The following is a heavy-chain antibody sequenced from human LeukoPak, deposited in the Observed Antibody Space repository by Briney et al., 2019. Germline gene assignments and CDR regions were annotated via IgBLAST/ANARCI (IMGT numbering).Heavy chain of an antibody. CDR1: GYTFTGYY. CDR3: ARVDSSGWYENWFDP. V-gene: IGHV1-2*02. Sequence: ASVKVSCKASGYTFTGYYMHWVRQAPGQGLEWMGWINPNSGGTNYAQKFQGRVTMTRDTSISTAYMELSRLRSDDTAVYYCARVDSSGWYENWFDPWGRGTLVTVSS. J-gene: IGHJ5*02. CDR2: INPNSGGT. D-gene: IGHD6-19*01.